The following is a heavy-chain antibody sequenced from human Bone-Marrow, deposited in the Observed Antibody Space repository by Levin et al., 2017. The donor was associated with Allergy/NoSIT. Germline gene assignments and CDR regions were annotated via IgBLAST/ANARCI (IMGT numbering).Heavy chain of an antibody. D-gene: IGHD1-26*01. V-gene: IGHV3-30-3*01. J-gene: IGHJ4*02. Sequence: GESLKISCAASGFTFSSYAMHWVRQAPGKGLEWVAVISYDGSEKYTDSVKGRFTISKDKSKNTLYLHMSSLRVEDTAVYYCARDWGSGSYFFEFWGQGTLVTVSS. CDR2: ISYDGSEK. CDR1: GFTFSSYA. CDR3: ARDWGSGSYFFEF.